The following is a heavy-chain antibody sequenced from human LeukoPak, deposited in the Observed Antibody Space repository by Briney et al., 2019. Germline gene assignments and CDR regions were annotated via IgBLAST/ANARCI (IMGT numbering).Heavy chain of an antibody. Sequence: GASVKVSCKASGYTFTSYDFNWVRQATGQRPEWMGWMSPNSGDTGYAQKFQDRVTMTRNTSISTAYMELSSLRSEDTAVYYCARGPKAARPPANFDYWGQGTLVTVSS. D-gene: IGHD6-6*01. CDR3: ARGPKAARPPANFDY. J-gene: IGHJ4*02. CDR2: MSPNSGDT. CDR1: GYTFTSYD. V-gene: IGHV1-8*01.